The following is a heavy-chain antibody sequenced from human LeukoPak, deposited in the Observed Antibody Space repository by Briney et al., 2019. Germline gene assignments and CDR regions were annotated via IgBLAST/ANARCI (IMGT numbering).Heavy chain of an antibody. D-gene: IGHD2-2*03. CDR2: MNPHSGET. CDR1: GYRFTAYP. V-gene: IGHV1-2*06. J-gene: IGHJ1*01. CDR3: ARGMDAEAFQN. Sequence: ASVKVSCKTSGYRFTAYPLHWVRQARGQGLEWLGRMNPHSGETNNAQKFQGRVTMTRDTSISVAYMQLSSLRSDDTAVYYCARGMDAEAFQNWGQGTLVTVSS.